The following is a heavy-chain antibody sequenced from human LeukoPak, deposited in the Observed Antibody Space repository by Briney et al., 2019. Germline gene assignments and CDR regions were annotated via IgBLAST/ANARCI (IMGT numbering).Heavy chain of an antibody. CDR2: IYSGSST. V-gene: IGHV3-66*02. CDR1: GFTVSSNY. CDR3: ARVRRYFDSVDY. J-gene: IGHJ4*02. D-gene: IGHD3-9*01. Sequence: GGSLRLSCAASGFTVSSNYMSWVRQAPGKGLEWVSVIYSGSSTYYADSVKGRFTISRDNSKNTLYLQTNSLRAEDTAVYYCARVRRYFDSVDYWGQGTLVTVSS.